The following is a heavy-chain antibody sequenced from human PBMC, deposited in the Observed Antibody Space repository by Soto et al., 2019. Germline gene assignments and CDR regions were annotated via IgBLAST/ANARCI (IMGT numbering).Heavy chain of an antibody. CDR1: GGSFSNYA. CDR3: ASDRHHSGFED. V-gene: IGHV1-69*01. Sequence: QVHLVLSGAEVKKPGSSVRVSCKASGGSFSNYAVTWVRQAPGQRLEWMGGITPMFGIANYAQKFQGRVTLTADESTGTAYMELSSLRSDDTATYYCASDRHHSGFEDWGQGTLVTVSS. J-gene: IGHJ4*02. CDR2: ITPMFGIA.